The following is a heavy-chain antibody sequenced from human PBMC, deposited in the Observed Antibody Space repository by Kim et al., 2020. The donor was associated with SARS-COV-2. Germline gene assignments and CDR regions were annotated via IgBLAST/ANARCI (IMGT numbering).Heavy chain of an antibody. CDR1: GGSFSGYY. V-gene: IGHV4-34*01. J-gene: IGHJ4*02. Sequence: SETLSLTCAVYGGSFSGYYWSWIRQPPGKGLEWIGEINHSGSTNYNPSLKSRVTISVDTSKNQFSLKLSSVTAADTAVYYCASSSGKYWGQGTLVTVSS. CDR2: INHSGST. D-gene: IGHD6-6*01. CDR3: ASSSGKY.